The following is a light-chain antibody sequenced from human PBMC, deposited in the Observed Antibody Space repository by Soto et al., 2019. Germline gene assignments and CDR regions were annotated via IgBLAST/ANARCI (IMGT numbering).Light chain of an antibody. Sequence: QSVLTQPASVSGSPGQSITISCTGSSSDVGGYNYVSWYQQHPGKAPKLMIYVVSNRPSGISNRFSGSNSGNTASQTTSGHQAEHEANYYCSSHTSSSTIEGVFGGGPKVTVL. CDR2: VVS. V-gene: IGLV2-14*01. CDR1: SSDVGGYNY. J-gene: IGLJ2*01. CDR3: SSHTSSSTIEGV.